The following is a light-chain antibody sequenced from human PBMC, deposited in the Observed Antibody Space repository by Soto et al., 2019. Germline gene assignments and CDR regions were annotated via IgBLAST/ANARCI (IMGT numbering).Light chain of an antibody. CDR3: AAWDNSLVGGPA. J-gene: IGLJ2*01. CDR2: RNN. CDR1: NSNIGSKY. Sequence: QSVLTQPPSASGTPGQRVTISCSGSNSNIGSKYVYWYQQLPGTAPKLLLYRNNQRPSGVPDRFSGSKSGTPASLAISGLRSEDEADYYCAAWDNSLVGGPAFGGGTKVTVL. V-gene: IGLV1-47*01.